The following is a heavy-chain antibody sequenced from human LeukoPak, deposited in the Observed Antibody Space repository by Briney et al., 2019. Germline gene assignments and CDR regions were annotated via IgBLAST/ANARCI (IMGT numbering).Heavy chain of an antibody. Sequence: SETLSLTCNVSGDSFSSYFWSWIRQPAGKGLEWIGRLHASGGANYNPSLKSRVTMSLDTSRNQFSLKLMSVTAADSAVYYCARDITGPPTYYYYYMDVWGKGTTVTVSS. V-gene: IGHV4-4*07. CDR1: GDSFSSYF. D-gene: IGHD2-8*02. J-gene: IGHJ6*03. CDR2: LHASGGA. CDR3: ARDITGPPTYYYYYMDV.